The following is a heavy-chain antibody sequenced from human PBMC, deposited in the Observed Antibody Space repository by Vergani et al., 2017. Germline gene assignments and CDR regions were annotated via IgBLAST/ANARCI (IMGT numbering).Heavy chain of an antibody. CDR3: ARGDCSGGSCYPE. CDR2: IYYSGST. J-gene: IGHJ4*02. D-gene: IGHD2-15*01. CDR1: GGSISSYY. Sequence: QVQLQESGPGLVKPSETLSLTCTVSGGSISSYYWSWIRQPPGKGLEWIGYIYYSGSTNYNPSLKSRVTISVDTSKNQFSLKLSSVTAADTAVYYCARGDCSGGSCYPEWGQGTLVTVSS. V-gene: IGHV4-59*01.